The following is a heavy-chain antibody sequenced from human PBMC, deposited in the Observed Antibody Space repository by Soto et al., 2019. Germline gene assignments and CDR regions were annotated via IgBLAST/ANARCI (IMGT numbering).Heavy chain of an antibody. CDR3: ARGYCSGGNCYSGMDV. D-gene: IGHD2-15*01. V-gene: IGHV1-69*01. CDR1: GGTFSTHA. J-gene: IGHJ6*02. Sequence: GXSVKVSCKASGGTFSTHAIIWVRQAPVHGLEWMGGIIPISGTTYYTQKFQGRVTITADEPTSTAFLELSSLKSDDTAVFFCARGYCSGGNCYSGMDVWGQGTMVTVSS. CDR2: IIPISGTT.